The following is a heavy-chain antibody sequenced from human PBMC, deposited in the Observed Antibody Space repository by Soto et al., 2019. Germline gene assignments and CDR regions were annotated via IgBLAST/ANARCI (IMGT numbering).Heavy chain of an antibody. CDR3: AKLPVEGYCSSTSCYSDDY. V-gene: IGHV3-23*01. CDR2: ISGSGGST. J-gene: IGHJ4*02. CDR1: GFTFSSYA. D-gene: IGHD2-2*02. Sequence: PGGSLRLSCAASGFTFSSYAMSWFRQAPGKGLEWVSAISGSGGSTYYADSVKGRFTISRDNSKNTLYLQMNSLRAEDTAVYYCAKLPVEGYCSSTSCYSDDYWGQGTLVTVSS.